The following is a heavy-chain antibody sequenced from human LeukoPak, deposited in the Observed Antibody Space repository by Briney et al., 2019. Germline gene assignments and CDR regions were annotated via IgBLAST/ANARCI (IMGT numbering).Heavy chain of an antibody. J-gene: IGHJ4*02. CDR3: AREVDSSRIDY. Sequence: GGSLRLSCAASGFTFSTYAMSWVRLAPGKGLNWVSAISGSGGTTYYADSVKGRFTISRDNAKNSLYLQMNSLRAEDTAVYYCAREVDSSRIDYWGQGTLVTVSS. D-gene: IGHD6-13*01. V-gene: IGHV3-23*01. CDR2: ISGSGGTT. CDR1: GFTFSTYA.